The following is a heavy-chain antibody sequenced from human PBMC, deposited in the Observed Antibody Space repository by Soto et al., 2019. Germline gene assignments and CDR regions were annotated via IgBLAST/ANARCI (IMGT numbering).Heavy chain of an antibody. J-gene: IGHJ6*03. CDR1: GYTFTSYD. V-gene: IGHV1-8*01. Sequence: ASVKVSCKASGYTFTSYDINWVRQATGQGLEWMGWMNPNSGNTGYAQKFQGRVTMTRNTSISTAYMELSSLRSEDTAVYYCARGRHYDFWSGYYYYYYMDVWGKGTTVTVSS. CDR3: ARGRHYDFWSGYYYYYYMDV. D-gene: IGHD3-3*01. CDR2: MNPNSGNT.